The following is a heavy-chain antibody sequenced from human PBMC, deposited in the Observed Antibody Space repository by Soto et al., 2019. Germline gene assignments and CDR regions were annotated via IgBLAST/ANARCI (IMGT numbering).Heavy chain of an antibody. Sequence: GGSLRLSCAASGFTFSDYAMNWVRQAPGKGLEWVSYISSSGTTVYYADSVKGRFTISRDNAKNSLCLQMYSLRDDDTAVYYCARDAFNYDRTGYHSDYWGQGTLVTVSS. CDR2: ISSSGTTV. CDR3: ARDAFNYDRTGYHSDY. J-gene: IGHJ4*02. V-gene: IGHV3-48*02. CDR1: GFTFSDYA. D-gene: IGHD3-22*01.